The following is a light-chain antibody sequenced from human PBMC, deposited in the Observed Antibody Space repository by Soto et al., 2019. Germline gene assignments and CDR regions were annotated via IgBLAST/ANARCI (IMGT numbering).Light chain of an antibody. CDR3: QQYGSSQFT. J-gene: IGKJ3*01. CDR2: GAS. CDR1: QSVSSNY. V-gene: IGKV3-20*01. Sequence: EIVLTQSTGTLSLSPGERATLSCRASQSVSSNYLAWFQQKPGQAPRLLIYGASSRATGIPDRFSGSGSGTDFTLTISRLEPEDFAVYYCQQYGSSQFTFGPGTKVDIK.